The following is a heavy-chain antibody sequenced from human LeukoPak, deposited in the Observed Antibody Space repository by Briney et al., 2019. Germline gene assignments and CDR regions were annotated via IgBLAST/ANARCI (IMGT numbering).Heavy chain of an antibody. CDR3: ASKPIVPASQGHYFDT. CDR1: GASVRSHY. V-gene: IGHV4-59*02. J-gene: IGHJ5*02. D-gene: IGHD2-2*01. CDR2: VFHNGDS. Sequence: SETLSLTCTVSGASVRSHYWSWIRQPPGKGLEGLGNVFHNGDSSFAPSLTSRVTMSVDTSKNQFSLTLNSVTAADTAVYYCASKPIVPASQGHYFDTWGQGILVTVSS.